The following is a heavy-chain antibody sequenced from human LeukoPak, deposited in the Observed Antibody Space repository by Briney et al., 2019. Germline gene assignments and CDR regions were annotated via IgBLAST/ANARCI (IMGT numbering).Heavy chain of an antibody. CDR1: GGSVSSGTYF. CDR3: AREEGITMVRGVTSYYYYGMDV. Sequence: SVTLSLTCTVSGGSVSSGTYFWSWIRQPPGKGQEWIGYIYFSGSTNYNPSLKSRVTISVDTSKNQFSLKLSSVTAADTAVYYCAREEGITMVRGVTSYYYYGMDVWGKGTTVTVSS. D-gene: IGHD3-10*01. CDR2: IYFSGST. J-gene: IGHJ6*04. V-gene: IGHV4-61*01.